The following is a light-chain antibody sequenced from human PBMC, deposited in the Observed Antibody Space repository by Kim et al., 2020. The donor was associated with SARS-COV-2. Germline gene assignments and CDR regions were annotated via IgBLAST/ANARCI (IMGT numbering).Light chain of an antibody. V-gene: IGKV3-11*01. CDR3: QQRGNLPLT. CDR2: DSS. J-gene: IGKJ4*01. Sequence: LSPGERATLSCRASQSVSSYLAWYQQNPGQAPSLLIYDSSNRAPGIPDRFSGSGSGTDFTLTISSLEPEDFAVYYCQQRGNLPLTFGGGTKVDIK. CDR1: QSVSSY.